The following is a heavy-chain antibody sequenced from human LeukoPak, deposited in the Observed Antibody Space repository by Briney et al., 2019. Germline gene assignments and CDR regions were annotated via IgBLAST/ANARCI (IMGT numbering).Heavy chain of an antibody. CDR1: GTSISNYY. J-gene: IGHJ4*02. CDR2: IYYSGDT. V-gene: IGHV4-59*01. CDR3: ARGTTRYTTTYYFDY. D-gene: IGHD2-2*02. Sequence: SGTLFLTCTVSGTSISNYYWSWIRQPPGKGLEWIGYIYYSGDTNYNPSLKSRVTMSVDTSKNQFSLKLSSLTAADTAVFYCARGTTRYTTTYYFDYWGQGTLVTVSS.